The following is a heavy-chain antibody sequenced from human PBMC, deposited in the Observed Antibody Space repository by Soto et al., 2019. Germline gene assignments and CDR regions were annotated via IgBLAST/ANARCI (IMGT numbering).Heavy chain of an antibody. D-gene: IGHD3-9*01. CDR1: EVTISRYS. CDR2: IFATSTTI. Sequence: RDSCVAAEVTISRYSMVRVSQAPGKGLEWISYIFATSTTIYYADSVKGRFTVSRDNTQNSLFLLMNSLRAEDTAIYYCARDKDWAFDYWGQGTLVTVSS. J-gene: IGHJ4*02. CDR3: ARDKDWAFDY. V-gene: IGHV3-48*04.